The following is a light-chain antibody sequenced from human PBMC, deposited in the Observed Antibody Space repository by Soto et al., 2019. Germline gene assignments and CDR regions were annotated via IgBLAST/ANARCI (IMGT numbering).Light chain of an antibody. CDR3: ISYTSHRTPWV. Sequence: QSALTQPASVSGSPGQSITISCTGTSSDVGGYNYVSWYQQHPGKAPKLMIYEVSNRPSGVSNRFSGSKSGNTPSLTISGLQAEHESDYYRISYTSHRTPWVFGTGTKVTVL. V-gene: IGLV2-14*01. CDR2: EVS. J-gene: IGLJ1*01. CDR1: SSDVGGYNY.